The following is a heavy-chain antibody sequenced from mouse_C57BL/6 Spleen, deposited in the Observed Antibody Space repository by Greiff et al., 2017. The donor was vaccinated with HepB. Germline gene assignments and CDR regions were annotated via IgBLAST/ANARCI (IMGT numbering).Heavy chain of an antibody. CDR1: GYALSSSW. CDR2: IYPGDGDT. V-gene: IGHV1-82*01. Sequence: QVQLQQSGPELVKPGASVKISCKASGYALSSSWMNWVKQRPGKGLEWIGRIYPGDGDTNYNGKFKGKATLTADKSSSTAYMQLSSLTSEDSAVYFCARREFAYWGQGTLVTVSA. CDR3: ARREFAY. J-gene: IGHJ3*01.